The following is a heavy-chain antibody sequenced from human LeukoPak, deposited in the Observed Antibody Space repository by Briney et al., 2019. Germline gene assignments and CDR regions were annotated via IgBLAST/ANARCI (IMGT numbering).Heavy chain of an antibody. D-gene: IGHD3-10*01. Sequence: GGSLRLSCAASGFTFSGFGMHWVRQAPGKGLQWVAFIRYDGSNKFYADSVQGRFAISRDNSKNTLYLQMNSLRPEDTAIYYCAKLFESGTYNNFFHYWGQGTLVTVFS. V-gene: IGHV3-30*02. CDR2: IRYDGSNK. J-gene: IGHJ4*02. CDR3: AKLFESGTYNNFFHY. CDR1: GFTFSGFG.